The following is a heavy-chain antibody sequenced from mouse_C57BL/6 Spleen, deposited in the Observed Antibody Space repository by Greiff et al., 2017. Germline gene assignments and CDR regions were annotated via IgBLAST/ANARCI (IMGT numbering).Heavy chain of an antibody. CDR1: GFSLTSYA. Sequence: VKVVESGPGLVAPSQSLSITCTVSGFSLTSYAISWVRQPPGKGLEWLGVIWTGGGTNYNSALKSRLSISKGNTKSQVVLKMNSLQTDDTARYYCARTRYGSIEENYYAMDYWGQGTSVTVSS. CDR2: IWTGGGT. D-gene: IGHD1-1*01. CDR3: ARTRYGSIEENYYAMDY. J-gene: IGHJ4*01. V-gene: IGHV2-9-1*01.